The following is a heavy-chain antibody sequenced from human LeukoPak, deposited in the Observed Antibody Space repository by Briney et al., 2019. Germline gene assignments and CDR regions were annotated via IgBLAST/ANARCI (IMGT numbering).Heavy chain of an antibody. CDR1: GGSFSSYY. J-gene: IGHJ4*01. CDR3: APIFGDYSDFDS. CDR2: IKHTGGT. V-gene: IGHV4-34*01. D-gene: IGHD4-17*01. Sequence: SETLSLTCAVYGGSFSSYYWSWIRQPPGKGLEWIGEIKHTGGTNYNPSLRSRVTISLDTSTNQFSLRLSSVTAADTAVYYCAPIFGDYSDFDSWGQGTLVTVSS.